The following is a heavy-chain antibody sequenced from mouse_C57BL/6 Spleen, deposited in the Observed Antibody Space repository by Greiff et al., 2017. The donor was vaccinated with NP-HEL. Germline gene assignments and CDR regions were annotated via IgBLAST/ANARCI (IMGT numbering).Heavy chain of an antibody. CDR3: ARNDGGYYAMDY. D-gene: IGHD2-12*01. V-gene: IGHV1-82*01. Sequence: QVQLKESGPELVKPGASVKISCKASGYAFSSSWMNWVKQRPGKGLEWIGRIYPGDGDTNYNGKFKGKATLTADKSSSTAYMQLSSLTSEDSAVYFCARNDGGYYAMDYWGQGTSVTVSS. CDR1: GYAFSSSW. J-gene: IGHJ4*01. CDR2: IYPGDGDT.